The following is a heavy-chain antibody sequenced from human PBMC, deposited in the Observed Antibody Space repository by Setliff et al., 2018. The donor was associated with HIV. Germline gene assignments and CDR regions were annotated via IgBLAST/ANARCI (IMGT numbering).Heavy chain of an antibody. CDR3: ARHPRHYNILTGYRYYYMDV. V-gene: IGHV4-39*01. J-gene: IGHJ6*03. CDR1: GVSISSSSYF. CDR2: IYFSGST. D-gene: IGHD3-9*01. Sequence: PSETLPLTCAVSGVSISSSSYFWGWIRRPPGTGLDWIGSIYFSGSTYYNPSLESRVTISMDTSKNQFSLKLTSVTAADTAVYYCARHPRHYNILTGYRYYYMDVWGKGTTVTV.